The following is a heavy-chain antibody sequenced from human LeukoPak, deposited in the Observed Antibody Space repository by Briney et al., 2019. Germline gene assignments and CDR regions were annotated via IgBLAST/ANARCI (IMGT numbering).Heavy chain of an antibody. J-gene: IGHJ4*02. V-gene: IGHV4-59*01. D-gene: IGHD4-17*01. CDR1: GGSIGSYY. CDR3: ARGYGYFDY. CDR2: IYYSGST. Sequence: SETLSLTCTVSGGSIGSYYWSWIRQPPGKGLEWLGNIYYSGSTNYKPSLKSRLTISLDTSKNQFSLKLSSVTAADTAVYYCARGYGYFDYWGQGTLVTVSS.